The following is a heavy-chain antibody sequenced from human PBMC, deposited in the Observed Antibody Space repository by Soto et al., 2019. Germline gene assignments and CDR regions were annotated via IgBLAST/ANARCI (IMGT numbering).Heavy chain of an antibody. CDR3: ARSLDLYSSSSNFDY. Sequence: SETLSLTCTVSGGSISSYYWSWIRQPPGKGLEWIGYIYYSGSTNYNPSLKSRVTISVDTSKNQFSLKLRSVTAADTAGYYCARSLDLYSSSSNFDYWGQGTLVTVSS. D-gene: IGHD6-6*01. CDR2: IYYSGST. CDR1: GGSISSYY. J-gene: IGHJ4*02. V-gene: IGHV4-59*01.